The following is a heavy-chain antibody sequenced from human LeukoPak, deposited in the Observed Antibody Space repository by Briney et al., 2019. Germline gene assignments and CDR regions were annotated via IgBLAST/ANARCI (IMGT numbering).Heavy chain of an antibody. J-gene: IGHJ4*02. D-gene: IGHD1-26*01. V-gene: IGHV3-53*01. CDR2: IYSGGST. CDR3: AREVVIVGGTGGGFDY. Sequence: GGSLRLSCAASGFAVSSNYMSWVRQAPGKGLEWVSVIYSGGSTYYADSVKGRFTISRDNSKNTLYLQMNSLRVEDTAVYYCAREVVIVGGTGGGFDYWGQGTLVTVSS. CDR1: GFAVSSNY.